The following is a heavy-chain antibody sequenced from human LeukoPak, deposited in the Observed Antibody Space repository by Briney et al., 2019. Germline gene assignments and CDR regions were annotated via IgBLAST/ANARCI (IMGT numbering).Heavy chain of an antibody. Sequence: SETLSLTCTVSGGSISSYYWSWIRQPPGKGLEWIGYIYYSESTNYNPSLKSRVTISVDTSKNQFSLKLSSVTAADTAVYYCARVYYGAFDIWGQGTMVTVSS. CDR2: IYYSEST. V-gene: IGHV4-59*01. D-gene: IGHD2-8*01. CDR3: ARVYYGAFDI. CDR1: GGSISSYY. J-gene: IGHJ3*02.